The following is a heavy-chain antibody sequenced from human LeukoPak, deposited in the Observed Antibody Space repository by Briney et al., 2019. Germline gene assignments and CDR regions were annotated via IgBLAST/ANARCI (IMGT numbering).Heavy chain of an antibody. Sequence: GESLKISCKGSGYIFTSYWIGWARQMPGKGLEWMGLIYPGDSDTRYSPSFQGQVTISADKSISTAHLQWSSLRASDTAMYYCARPLYDFVSGSYRYGAFDVWGQGTMVTVSS. J-gene: IGHJ3*01. V-gene: IGHV5-51*01. CDR3: ARPLYDFVSGSYRYGAFDV. D-gene: IGHD3-16*02. CDR1: GYIFTSYW. CDR2: IYPGDSDT.